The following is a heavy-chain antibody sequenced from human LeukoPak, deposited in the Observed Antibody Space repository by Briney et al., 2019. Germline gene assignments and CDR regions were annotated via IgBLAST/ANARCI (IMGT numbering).Heavy chain of an antibody. V-gene: IGHV4-30-2*01. J-gene: IGHJ4*02. D-gene: IGHD4-17*01. CDR3: ARLGDYFDY. Sequence: SETLSLTCTVSGGSISTGGYYWSWIRQPPGKGLEWIGYIYHSESTYYNPSLKSRVTISVDRSKNQFSLKLSSVTAADTAVYYCARLGDYFDYWGQGTLVTVSS. CDR1: GGSISTGGYY. CDR2: IYHSEST.